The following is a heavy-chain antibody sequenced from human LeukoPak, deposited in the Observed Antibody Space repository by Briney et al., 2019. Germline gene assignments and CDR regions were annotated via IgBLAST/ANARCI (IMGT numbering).Heavy chain of an antibody. V-gene: IGHV3-11*01. CDR3: AREGVAGTPHWFDP. CDR1: GFTFSDYY. D-gene: IGHD6-19*01. J-gene: IGHJ5*02. CDR2: ISSSGSTI. Sequence: GGSLRLSCAACGFTFSDYYMSLIRQAPGKGLEWVSYISSSGSTIYYADSVKGRFTISRDNAKNSLYLQMNSLRAEDTAVYYCAREGVAGTPHWFDPWGQGTLVTVSS.